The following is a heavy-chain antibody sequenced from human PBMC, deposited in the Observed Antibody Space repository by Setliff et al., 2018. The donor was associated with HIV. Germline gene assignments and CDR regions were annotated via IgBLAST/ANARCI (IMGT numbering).Heavy chain of an antibody. CDR2: INPNSGDT. V-gene: IGHV1-2*02. CDR3: ARAYYDSVWGSHRYRFYYFDY. D-gene: IGHD3-16*02. Sequence: ASVKVSCKASGYTFTGSYVHWVRQAPGQGLEWMAWINPNSGDTNYAPMFQGRVTMTRDTSISTAYLELSSLRSDDTAVYYCARAYYDSVWGSHRYRFYYFDYWGQGSLVTVSS. CDR1: GYTFTGSY. J-gene: IGHJ4*02.